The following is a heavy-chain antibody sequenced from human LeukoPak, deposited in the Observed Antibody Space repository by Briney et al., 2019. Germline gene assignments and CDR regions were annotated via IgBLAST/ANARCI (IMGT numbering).Heavy chain of an antibody. CDR1: GGSISSYY. CDR2: IYYSGST. Sequence: SETLSLTCTVSGGSISSYYWSWIRQPPGKGLEWIGYIYYSGSTNYNPSLKSRVTISVDKSKNQFSLKLRSVTAADTAVYYCARAENGFNIKVPVYWGQGTLVTVSS. D-gene: IGHD5-24*01. J-gene: IGHJ4*02. CDR3: ARAENGFNIKVPVY. V-gene: IGHV4-59*12.